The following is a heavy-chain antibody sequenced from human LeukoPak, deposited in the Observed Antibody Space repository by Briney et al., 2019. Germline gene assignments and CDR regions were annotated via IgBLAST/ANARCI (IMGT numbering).Heavy chain of an antibody. CDR2: IIPIFGTA. D-gene: IGHD3-10*01. J-gene: IGHJ4*02. Sequence: GASVKVSCKASGGTFSSYAISWVRQAPGQGLEWMGGIIPIFGTANYAQKFQGRVTITTDESTSTAYMELSSLRSEDTAVYYCARLTDGSGTDPYYFDYWGQGTLVTVSS. CDR1: GGTFSSYA. CDR3: ARLTDGSGTDPYYFDY. V-gene: IGHV1-69*05.